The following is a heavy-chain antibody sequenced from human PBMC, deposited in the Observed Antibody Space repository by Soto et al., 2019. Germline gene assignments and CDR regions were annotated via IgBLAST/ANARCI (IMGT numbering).Heavy chain of an antibody. J-gene: IGHJ6*03. CDR3: ATRVLHPPNAYYYYYYMDV. Sequence: QVQLQESGPGLVKPSQTLSLTCTVSGGSISSGGYYWSWIRQHPGKGLEWIGYIYYSGSTYYNPSLKSRVTISVDTSKNQFSLKLSSVTAADTAVYYCATRVLHPPNAYYYYYYMDVWGKGTTVTVSS. D-gene: IGHD6-6*01. CDR1: GGSISSGGYY. CDR2: IYYSGST. V-gene: IGHV4-31*03.